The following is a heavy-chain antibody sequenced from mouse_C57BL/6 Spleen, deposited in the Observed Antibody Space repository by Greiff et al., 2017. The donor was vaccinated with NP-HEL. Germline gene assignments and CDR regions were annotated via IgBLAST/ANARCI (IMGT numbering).Heavy chain of an antibody. J-gene: IGHJ4*01. D-gene: IGHD2-1*01. CDR1: GYTFTSYW. CDR2: IDPSDSET. Sequence: QVQLQQSGAELVRPGSSVKLSCKASGYTFTSYWMHWVKQRPIQGLEWIGNIDPSDSETHYNQKFKDKATLTVDKSSSTAYMQLSSLTSEDSAVYYCARGIYGNYYAMDYWGQGTSVTVSS. V-gene: IGHV1-52*01. CDR3: ARGIYGNYYAMDY.